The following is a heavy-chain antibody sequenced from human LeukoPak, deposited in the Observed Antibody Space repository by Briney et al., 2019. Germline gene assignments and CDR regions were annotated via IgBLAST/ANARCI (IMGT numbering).Heavy chain of an antibody. Sequence: GGSLRLSCAASGFTFSSYAMHWVRQAPGKGLEWVAVISYDGSNKYYADSVKGRFTISRDNSKNTLYLQMNSLRAEDTAVYYCAKHPGYIVVVPSGGYFEYWGQGTLVTVSS. D-gene: IGHD2-2*01. CDR2: ISYDGSNK. J-gene: IGHJ4*02. V-gene: IGHV3-30-3*02. CDR3: AKHPGYIVVVPSGGYFEY. CDR1: GFTFSSYA.